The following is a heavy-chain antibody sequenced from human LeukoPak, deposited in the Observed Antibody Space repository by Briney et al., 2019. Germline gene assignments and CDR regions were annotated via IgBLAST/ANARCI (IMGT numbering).Heavy chain of an antibody. CDR3: ATTAGQYYYDINGSFDY. CDR2: ISSNGGST. Sequence: GGSLRLSCAASGFTFSTYSMHWVRQAPGKGLEYVSGISSNGGSTYYANSVKGRFTISRDNSKNTPYLQMGSLRAEDMAVYYCATTAGQYYYDINGSFDYWGQGTLVTVSS. V-gene: IGHV3-64*01. D-gene: IGHD3-22*01. J-gene: IGHJ4*02. CDR1: GFTFSTYS.